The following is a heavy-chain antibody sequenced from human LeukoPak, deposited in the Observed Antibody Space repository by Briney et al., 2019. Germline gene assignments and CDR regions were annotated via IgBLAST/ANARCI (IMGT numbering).Heavy chain of an antibody. D-gene: IGHD6-13*01. CDR3: ARRVTAASGFDY. V-gene: IGHV1-2*02. CDR1: GYTFTDYY. J-gene: IGHJ4*02. CDR2: TNPKNGGT. Sequence: ASVKVSCEASGYTFTDYYIYWVRQAPGQGLQWMGWTNPKNGGTNYAQKFQGRVTMTSDTSISTAYMDLNSLKSDDTAVYYCARRVTAASGFDYWGQGTLVTVSS.